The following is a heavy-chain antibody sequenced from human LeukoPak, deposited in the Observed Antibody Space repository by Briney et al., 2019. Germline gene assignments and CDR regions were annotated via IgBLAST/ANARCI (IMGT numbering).Heavy chain of an antibody. Sequence: GGSLRLSCAASGFTLSSYAMSWVRQAPGKVLEWVSVSSDSGDSTYYADSVKGRFTISRDNSKNMLYLQMNSLRAEDTAVYYCARITTSYADYWGQGTLVTVSS. CDR2: SSDSGDST. J-gene: IGHJ4*02. CDR3: ARITTSYADY. D-gene: IGHD3-22*01. CDR1: GFTLSSYA. V-gene: IGHV3-23*01.